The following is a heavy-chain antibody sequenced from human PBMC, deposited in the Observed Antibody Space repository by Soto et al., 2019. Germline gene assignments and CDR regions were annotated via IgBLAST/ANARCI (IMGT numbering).Heavy chain of an antibody. V-gene: IGHV3-30*18. CDR1: GFTFSSYG. CDR3: AKEGEDIVVVPAAFNWFDP. CDR2: ISYDGSNK. Sequence: QVQLVESGGGVVQPGRSLRLSCAASGFTFSSYGMHWVRQAPGKGLEWVAVISYDGSNKYYADSVKGRFTISRDNSKNTLYLQMNSRRAEDTAVYYCAKEGEDIVVVPAAFNWFDPWGQEPLVNVSS. D-gene: IGHD2-2*01. J-gene: IGHJ5*02.